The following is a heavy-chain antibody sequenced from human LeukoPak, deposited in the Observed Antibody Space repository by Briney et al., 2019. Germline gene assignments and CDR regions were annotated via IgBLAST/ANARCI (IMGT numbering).Heavy chain of an antibody. CDR1: GFTFSNAW. CDR2: IKSKHDGETT. V-gene: IGHV3-15*01. D-gene: IGHD3-16*02. J-gene: IGHJ4*02. CDR3: TTEAMITFGGVIDIFDY. Sequence: PGGALPLSCAACGFTFSNAWMSGVRQAPGKGLDWVGRIKSKHDGETTDYAAPVKGRFTISRDDSKNTLYLQMNSLKTEDTAVYYCTTEAMITFGGVIDIFDYWGQGTLVTVSS.